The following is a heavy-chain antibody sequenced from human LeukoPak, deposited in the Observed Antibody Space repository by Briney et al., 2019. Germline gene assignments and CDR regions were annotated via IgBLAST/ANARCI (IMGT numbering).Heavy chain of an antibody. CDR3: ATKQWLAPPPDS. J-gene: IGHJ4*02. Sequence: GGSLRLSCAASGFTFSKDWMLWVRQAPGKGLESVSRINTDGTVTTYADSVKGRFTVSRDNADNTMFLQMNSVRDEDTAVYYCATKQWLAPPPDSWGQGTPVTVSS. V-gene: IGHV3-74*01. D-gene: IGHD6-19*01. CDR1: GFTFSKDW. CDR2: INTDGTVT.